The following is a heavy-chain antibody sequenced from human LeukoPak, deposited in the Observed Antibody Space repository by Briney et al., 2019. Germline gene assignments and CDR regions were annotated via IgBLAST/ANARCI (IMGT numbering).Heavy chain of an antibody. CDR2: INPNSGGT. CDR3: ATPWELLGNDAFDI. CDR1: GYIFTGYY. V-gene: IGHV1-2*02. J-gene: IGHJ3*02. Sequence: ASVKVSCKASGYIFTGYYMHWVRQAPGQGLEWMGWINPNSGGTNYAQKFQGRVTMTRDTSISTAYMELSRLRSDDTAVYYCATPWELLGNDAFDIWGQGTMVTVSS. D-gene: IGHD1-26*01.